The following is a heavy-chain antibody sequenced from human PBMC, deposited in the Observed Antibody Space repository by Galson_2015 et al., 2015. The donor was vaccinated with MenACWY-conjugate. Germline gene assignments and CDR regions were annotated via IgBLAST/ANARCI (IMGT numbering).Heavy chain of an antibody. CDR1: GFTFSSYA. D-gene: IGHD3-22*01. V-gene: IGHV3-30*04. Sequence: SLRLSCAASGFTFSSYAMHWVRQAPGKGLEWVAVISYDGSNKYYADPVKGRFTISRDNSKNTLYLQMNSLRAEDTAVYYCARAHSGYVSLYYFDYWGQGTLVTVSS. CDR2: ISYDGSNK. J-gene: IGHJ4*02. CDR3: ARAHSGYVSLYYFDY.